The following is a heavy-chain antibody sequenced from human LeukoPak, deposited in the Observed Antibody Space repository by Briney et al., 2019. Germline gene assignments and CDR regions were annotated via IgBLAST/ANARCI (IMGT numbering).Heavy chain of an antibody. CDR1: GFTFSSYA. Sequence: PGGSLRLSCAASGFTFSSYAMSWVRQAPGKGLEWVSAISGSGGSTYYADSVKGRFTISRDNSKNTLYLKMNSSRAEDTAVYYCAKDRGWYFDYRGQGTLVTVSS. V-gene: IGHV3-23*01. CDR3: AKDRGWYFDY. J-gene: IGHJ4*02. CDR2: ISGSGGST. D-gene: IGHD6-19*01.